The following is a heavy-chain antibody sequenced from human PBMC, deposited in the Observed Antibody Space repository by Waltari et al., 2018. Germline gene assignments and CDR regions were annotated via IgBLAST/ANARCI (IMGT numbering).Heavy chain of an antibody. CDR3: ASQWLVLGDAFDI. J-gene: IGHJ3*02. D-gene: IGHD6-19*01. Sequence: QVQLQQLGAGLLKPSEPLSLTCAVYGGSFSGYYWSWLRQPPGKGLEWIGEINHSGSTNYNPSLKSRVTISVDTSKNQFSLKLSSVTAADTAVYYCASQWLVLGDAFDIWGQGTMVTVSS. CDR2: INHSGST. CDR1: GGSFSGYY. V-gene: IGHV4-34*01.